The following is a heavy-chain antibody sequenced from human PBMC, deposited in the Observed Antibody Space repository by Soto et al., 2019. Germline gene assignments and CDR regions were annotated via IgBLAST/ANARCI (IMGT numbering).Heavy chain of an antibody. V-gene: IGHV3-9*01. CDR2: ISWKSGSI. D-gene: IGHD3-3*01. Sequence: PGGSLRLSCAASGFTFDDYAMHWVRQAPGKGLEWVSGISWKSGSIAYADSVKGRFTISRDNAKNSLYLQMNSLRAEDTAVYSCARDPSFFTIFGVVTHYFDYWGQGALVTVSS. CDR1: GFTFDDYA. J-gene: IGHJ4*02. CDR3: ARDPSFFTIFGVVTHYFDY.